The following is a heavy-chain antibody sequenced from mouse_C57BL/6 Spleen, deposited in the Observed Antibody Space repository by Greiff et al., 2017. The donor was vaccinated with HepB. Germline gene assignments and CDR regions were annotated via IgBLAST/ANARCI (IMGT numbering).Heavy chain of an antibody. V-gene: IGHV2-9-1*01. CDR1: GFSLTSYA. CDR2: IWTGGGT. D-gene: IGHD2-4*01. J-gene: IGHJ3*01. Sequence: VNVVESGPGLVAPSQSLSITCTVSGFSLTSYAISWVRQPPGKGLEWLGVIWTGGGTNYNSALKSRLSISKDNSKSQVFLKMNSLQTDDTARYYCARNEEGIYYDYDAWFAYWGQGTLVTVSA. CDR3: ARNEEGIYYDYDAWFAY.